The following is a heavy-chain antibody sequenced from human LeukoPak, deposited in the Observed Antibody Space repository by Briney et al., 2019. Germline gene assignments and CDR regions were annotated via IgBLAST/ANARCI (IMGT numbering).Heavy chain of an antibody. CDR3: ARDGTSTDDY. CDR1: GYTFTGYY. V-gene: IGHV1-18*04. Sequence: ASVKVSCKASGYTFTGYYMRWVRQAPGQGLEWMGWISGNNDNPNYGQKFQGRFTVTTDSSTSTAYMELRDLRSDDTAVYYCARDGTSTDDYWGQGTLVTVSS. D-gene: IGHD2-2*01. CDR2: ISGNNDNP. J-gene: IGHJ4*02.